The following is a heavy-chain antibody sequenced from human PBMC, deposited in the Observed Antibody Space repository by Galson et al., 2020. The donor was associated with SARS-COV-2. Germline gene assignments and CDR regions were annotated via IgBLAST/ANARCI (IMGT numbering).Heavy chain of an antibody. Sequence: QAGGSLRLSCAASGFTFSSYGMHWVRQAPGKGLEWVAVIWYDGSNKYYADSVKGRFTISRDNSKNTLYLQMNSLRAEDTAVYYCARDPGNYYDSSGYYYPDYYYYGMDVWGQGTTVTVSS. CDR1: GFTFSSYG. CDR2: IWYDGSNK. J-gene: IGHJ6*02. D-gene: IGHD3-22*01. V-gene: IGHV3-33*01. CDR3: ARDPGNYYDSSGYYYPDYYYYGMDV.